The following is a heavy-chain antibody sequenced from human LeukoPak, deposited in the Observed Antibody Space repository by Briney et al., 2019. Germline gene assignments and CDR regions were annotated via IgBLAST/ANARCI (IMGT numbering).Heavy chain of an antibody. CDR3: AGEDIVVVPAASTNDNWFDP. CDR1: GYTFTSYG. V-gene: IGHV1-18*01. CDR2: ISAYNGNT. Sequence: EASVKVSCKASGYTFTSYGISWVRQAPGQGLEWMGWISAYNGNTNYAQKLQGRVTMTTDTSTSTAYMELRSLRSDDTAVYYCAGEDIVVVPAASTNDNWFDPWGQGTLVTVSS. D-gene: IGHD2-2*01. J-gene: IGHJ5*02.